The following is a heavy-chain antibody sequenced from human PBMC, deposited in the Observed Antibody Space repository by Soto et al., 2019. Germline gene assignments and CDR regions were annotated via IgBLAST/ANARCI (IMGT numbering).Heavy chain of an antibody. V-gene: IGHV4-34*01. Sequence: QVQLQQWGAGLLKPSETLSLTCAVYGGSFSGYYRSWIRQPPGKGLEWIGEINHSGSTNYNPSLKSRVTISGDTSKNQFSLKLSSVTAADTAVYYCARGNWFDPWGQGTLVTVSS. J-gene: IGHJ5*02. CDR1: GGSFSGYY. CDR3: ARGNWFDP. CDR2: INHSGST.